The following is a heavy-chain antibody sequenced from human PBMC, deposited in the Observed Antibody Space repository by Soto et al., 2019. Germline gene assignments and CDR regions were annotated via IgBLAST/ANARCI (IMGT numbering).Heavy chain of an antibody. CDR1: GGSISSSSYY. D-gene: IGHD6-13*01. CDR2: IYYSGST. Sequence: QLQLQESGPGLVKPSETLSLTCTVSGGSISSSSYYWGWIRQPPGKGLEWIGSIYYSGSTYYNPSLKSRVTISVDTSKNQFSLKLSSVTAADTAVYYCARQRSSSWYGTGEERTNFDYWGQGTLVTVSS. CDR3: ARQRSSSWYGTGEERTNFDY. V-gene: IGHV4-39*01. J-gene: IGHJ4*02.